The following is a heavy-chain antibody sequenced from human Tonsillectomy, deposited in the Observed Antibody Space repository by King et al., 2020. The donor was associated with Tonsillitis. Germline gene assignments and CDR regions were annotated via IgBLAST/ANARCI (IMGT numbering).Heavy chain of an antibody. Sequence: VQLVESGGGLVQAGGSLRLSCAASGFTFSSYSMNWVRQAPGKGLEWVSYISSSSSTIYYADSVKGRFTISRDNAKNSLYLQMNSLRAEDTAVYYCARDRMVRGVLYYYYGMDVWGQGTTVTVSS. CDR3: ARDRMVRGVLYYYYGMDV. V-gene: IGHV3-48*04. J-gene: IGHJ6*02. CDR2: ISSSSSTI. CDR1: GFTFSSYS. D-gene: IGHD3-10*01.